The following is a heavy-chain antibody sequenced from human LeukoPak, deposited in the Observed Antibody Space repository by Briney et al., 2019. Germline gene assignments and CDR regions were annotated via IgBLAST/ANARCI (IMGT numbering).Heavy chain of an antibody. Sequence: PGGSLRLSCAASGFTFSTYSMNWVRQAPGKGLEWVSSISDGSTYIYYADSVKGRFTISRDNAKNSLYLQMNSLRADVTAVYYCARGLVVVPAAIRTYYYYYMDVWGKGTTVTVSS. CDR1: GFTFSTYS. CDR3: ARGLVVVPAAIRTYYYYYMDV. J-gene: IGHJ6*03. CDR2: ISDGSTYI. D-gene: IGHD2-2*02. V-gene: IGHV3-21*01.